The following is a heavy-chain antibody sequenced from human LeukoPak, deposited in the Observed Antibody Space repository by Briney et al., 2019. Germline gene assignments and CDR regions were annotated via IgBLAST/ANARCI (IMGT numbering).Heavy chain of an antibody. Sequence: PGGTLRLSCAASGFSCSTYGMHWVRQAPGKGLEWVAIIWYDGNNKYYAASVEGRFTISRGNSKNTLYLQMDSLRAEDTAVYYCARDRDYAKGVRYYGMDVWGQGTTVTASS. J-gene: IGHJ6*02. CDR2: IWYDGNNK. D-gene: IGHD4-17*01. CDR1: GFSCSTYG. V-gene: IGHV3-33*01. CDR3: ARDRDYAKGVRYYGMDV.